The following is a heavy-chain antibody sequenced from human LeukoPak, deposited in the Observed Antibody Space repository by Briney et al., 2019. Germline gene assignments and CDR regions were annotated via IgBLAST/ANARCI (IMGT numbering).Heavy chain of an antibody. J-gene: IGHJ4*01. CDR1: GYTFTGYY. D-gene: IGHD3-10*01. V-gene: IGHV1-2*02. Sequence: ASVKVSCKASGYTFTGYYMHWVRQAPGQGLEWMGWINPNSGGTNYAQKFQGRVTMTRDTSISTAYMELSRLRSDDTAGYYCARQRDMVRGVYYYFDYWGEGTLVTASS. CDR3: ARQRDMVRGVYYYFDY. CDR2: INPNSGGT.